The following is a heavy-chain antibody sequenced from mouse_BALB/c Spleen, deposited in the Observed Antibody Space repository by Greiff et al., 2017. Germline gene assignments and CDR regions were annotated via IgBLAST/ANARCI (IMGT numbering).Heavy chain of an antibody. Sequence: QVQLQQPGAELVMPGASVKMSCKASGYTFTDYWMHWVKQRPGQGLEWIGAIDTSDSYTSYNQKFKGKATLTVDESSSTAYMQLSSLTSEDSAVYYCATHRYYYAMDYWGQGTSVTVSS. J-gene: IGHJ4*01. CDR2: IDTSDSYT. D-gene: IGHD2-14*01. V-gene: IGHV1-69*01. CDR1: GYTFTDYW. CDR3: ATHRYYYAMDY.